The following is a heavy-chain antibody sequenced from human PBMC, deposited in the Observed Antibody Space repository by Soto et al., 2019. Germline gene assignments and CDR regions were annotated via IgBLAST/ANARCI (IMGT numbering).Heavy chain of an antibody. CDR3: AKDLREMATIRPDY. J-gene: IGHJ4*02. CDR1: GFTFSSFG. Sequence: QVQLVESGGGVVQPGRSLRLSCAASGFTFSSFGIHWVRQAPGKGLEWVAVISYDGIDKNYADSLKGRFTISRENSKNMVYLQMNSLRAEDTAVYYCAKDLREMATIRPDYWGQGILVTVSS. V-gene: IGHV3-30*18. CDR2: ISYDGIDK. D-gene: IGHD5-12*01.